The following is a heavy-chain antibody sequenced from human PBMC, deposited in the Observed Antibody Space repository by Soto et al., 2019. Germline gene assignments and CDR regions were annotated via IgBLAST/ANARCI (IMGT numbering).Heavy chain of an antibody. CDR2: ISAYNGNT. J-gene: IGHJ4*02. V-gene: IGHV1-18*04. CDR1: GYTFTSYG. CDR3: ARGYYYYDFWSGYPSYFDY. D-gene: IGHD3-3*01. Sequence: VKVSCKASGYTFTSYGISWVRQAPGQGLEWMGWISAYNGNTSYAQKLQGRVTMTTDTSTSTAYMELRSLRSDDTAVYYCARGYYYYDFWSGYPSYFDYWGQGTLVTVSS.